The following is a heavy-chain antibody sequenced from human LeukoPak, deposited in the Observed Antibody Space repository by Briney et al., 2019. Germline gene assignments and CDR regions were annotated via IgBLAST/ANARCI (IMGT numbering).Heavy chain of an antibody. CDR2: IYYSGST. Sequence: SETLSLTCTVSGGSISSYYWSWIRQPPGKGLEWIGSIYYSGSTYYNPSLKSRVTISVDTSKNQFSLKLSSVTAADTAVYYCARALGGSGSYRNWFDPWGQGTLVTVSS. J-gene: IGHJ5*02. CDR3: ARALGGSGSYRNWFDP. CDR1: GGSISSYY. D-gene: IGHD3-10*01. V-gene: IGHV4-59*12.